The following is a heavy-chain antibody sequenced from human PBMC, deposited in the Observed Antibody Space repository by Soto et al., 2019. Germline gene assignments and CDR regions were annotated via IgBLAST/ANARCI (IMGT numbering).Heavy chain of an antibody. CDR1: GGSISSYY. CDR3: VRHAQWIIRAY. V-gene: IGHV4-59*08. CDR2: IYYSGST. J-gene: IGHJ4*02. D-gene: IGHD5-12*01. Sequence: PSETLSLTCTVSGGSISSYYWSWIRQPPGKGLEWIGSIYYSGSTNYNPSLKSRVTLSVDTSKNQFSLKLSSVTAADTAVYCCVRHAQWIIRAYWGQGSLVTVSS.